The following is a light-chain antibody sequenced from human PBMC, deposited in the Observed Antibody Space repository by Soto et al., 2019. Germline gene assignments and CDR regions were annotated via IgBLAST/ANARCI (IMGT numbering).Light chain of an antibody. V-gene: IGKV1-5*03. Sequence: DTQMSPSQTSLSASVGDRVTITCRASQTIDSWLAWYQQRPGKPPNLLIYKASTLASGVPSRFSGSGSGTEFTLTINSLQPDDFATYYCQQYHIYSGTFGQGTKVDIK. CDR2: KAS. CDR3: QQYHIYSGT. J-gene: IGKJ1*01. CDR1: QTIDSW.